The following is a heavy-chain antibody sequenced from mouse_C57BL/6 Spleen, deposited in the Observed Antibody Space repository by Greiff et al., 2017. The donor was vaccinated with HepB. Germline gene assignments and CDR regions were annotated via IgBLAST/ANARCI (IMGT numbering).Heavy chain of an antibody. CDR3: GSTMVTTAFAY. D-gene: IGHD2-2*01. V-gene: IGHV5-17*01. CDR2: ISSGSSTI. J-gene: IGHJ3*01. Sequence: EVKLMESGGGLVKPGGSLKLSCAASGFTFSDYGMHWVRQAPEKGLEWVAYISSGSSTIYYADTVKGRFTISRDNAKNTLFLQMTSLRYEETAMYYGGSTMVTTAFAYWGQGTLVTVSA. CDR1: GFTFSDYG.